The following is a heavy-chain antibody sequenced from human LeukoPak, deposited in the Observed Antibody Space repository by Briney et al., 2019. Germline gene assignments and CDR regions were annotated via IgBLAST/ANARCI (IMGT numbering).Heavy chain of an antibody. CDR3: ARTGTTWNYYYMDV. D-gene: IGHD1-1*01. CDR1: GFTFSSYW. Sequence: GGSLRLSCAASGFTFSSYWMSWVRQAPGKGLEWVANIKQDGSEEYYVDSVKGRFTISRDNAKNSLYLQMNSLRAEDTAVYYCARTGTTWNYYYMDVWGKGTTVTVSS. J-gene: IGHJ6*03. V-gene: IGHV3-7*01. CDR2: IKQDGSEE.